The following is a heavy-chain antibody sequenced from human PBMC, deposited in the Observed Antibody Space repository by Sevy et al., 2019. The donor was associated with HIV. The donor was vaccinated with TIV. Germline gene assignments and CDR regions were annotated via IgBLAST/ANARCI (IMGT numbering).Heavy chain of an antibody. CDR2: IKSKTDGGTT. CDR1: GFTFSNAW. Sequence: GGSLRLSCAASGFTFSNAWMSWVRQAPGKGLEWVGRIKSKTDGGTTDYAAPVKGRLTISRDDSKNTLYLQMNSLKTEDTAVYYCTTQVGATPNGYYYYGMDVWGQGTTVTVSS. J-gene: IGHJ6*02. D-gene: IGHD1-26*01. CDR3: TTQVGATPNGYYYYGMDV. V-gene: IGHV3-15*01.